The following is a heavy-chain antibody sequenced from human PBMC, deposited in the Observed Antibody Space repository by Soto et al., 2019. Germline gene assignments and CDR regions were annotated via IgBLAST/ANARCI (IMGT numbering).Heavy chain of an antibody. V-gene: IGHV4-31*03. Sequence: SETLSLTCTVSGGSISSGGYYWSWIRQHPGKGLEWIGYIYYSGSTYYNPSLKSRVTISVDTSKNQFSLKLSSVTAADTAVYYCARTKSPVRGVKLYYFDYWGQGTLVTVSS. CDR2: IYYSGST. CDR3: ARTKSPVRGVKLYYFDY. CDR1: GGSISSGGYY. J-gene: IGHJ4*02. D-gene: IGHD3-10*01.